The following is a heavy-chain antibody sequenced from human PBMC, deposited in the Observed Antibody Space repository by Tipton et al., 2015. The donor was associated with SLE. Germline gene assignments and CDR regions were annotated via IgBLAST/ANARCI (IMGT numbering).Heavy chain of an antibody. CDR3: ARVGDYYFDMGV. V-gene: IGHV3-21*01. Sequence: SLRLSCAASGFSFSDYSMNWVRQAPGKGQEWVSFITSRSSYIYYADSVKGRFTVSRDNAENSLYLQMNSLRVEDTAVYFCARVGDYYFDMGVWGKGTTVTVSS. CDR2: ITSRSSYI. J-gene: IGHJ6*03. CDR1: GFSFSDYS.